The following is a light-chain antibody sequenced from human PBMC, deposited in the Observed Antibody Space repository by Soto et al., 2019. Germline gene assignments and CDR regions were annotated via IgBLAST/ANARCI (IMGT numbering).Light chain of an antibody. CDR3: QQSYSTPST. V-gene: IGKV1-39*01. J-gene: IGKJ1*01. CDR1: QSISSY. Sequence: DIQMTQSPSSLSASVGDRVTITCRASQSISSYLNWYQQKPGKAPKLLIYAASSLQSGVPSMFSGSGSVTDFTLTISSLQPEDFATYYCQQSYSTPSTFGQGTKVEIK. CDR2: AAS.